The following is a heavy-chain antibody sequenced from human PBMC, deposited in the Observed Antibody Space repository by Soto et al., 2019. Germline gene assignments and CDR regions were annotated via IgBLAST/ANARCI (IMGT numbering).Heavy chain of an antibody. CDR2: IIPLLGTA. J-gene: IGHJ6*02. V-gene: IGHV1-69*08. CDR3: ARDPVDLFGYMDV. Sequence: GASVKVPCKASEGTFSSYSITWLRQCPGQRLEWMGEIIPLLGTAKYAQKFQGRVTITGDKSTSTIYMGLSSLRSDDTAVYYCARDPVDLFGYMDVWGQGTTVTVSS. D-gene: IGHD6-25*01. CDR1: EGTFSSYS.